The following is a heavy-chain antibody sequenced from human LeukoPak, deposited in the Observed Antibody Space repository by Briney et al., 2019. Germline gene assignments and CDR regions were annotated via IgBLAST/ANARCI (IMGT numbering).Heavy chain of an antibody. D-gene: IGHD6-19*01. CDR3: AKARLSTGWAYNDY. CDR2: VVGGGGTT. V-gene: IGHV3-23*01. J-gene: IGHJ4*02. Sequence: GGSLRLSCAASGFTFVNYAMSWVRQAPGKGLEWVSAVVGGGGTTFYADSVKGRFTISRHNSKNTVYLQINSLRGEDTAVYYCAKARLSTGWAYNDYWGQGALVTVSS. CDR1: GFTFVNYA.